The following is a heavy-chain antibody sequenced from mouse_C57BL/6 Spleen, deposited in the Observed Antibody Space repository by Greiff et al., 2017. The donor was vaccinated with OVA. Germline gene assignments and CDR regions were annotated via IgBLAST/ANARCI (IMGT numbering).Heavy chain of an antibody. CDR3: AREGNYALYWYFDV. D-gene: IGHD2-1*01. CDR2: ISSGSSTI. J-gene: IGHJ1*03. V-gene: IGHV5-17*01. Sequence: EVQLVESGGGLVKPGGSLKLSCAASGFTFSDYGMHWVRQAPEKGLEWVAYISSGSSTIYYADTVKGRFTISRDNAKNTLCLQMTSLRSEDTAMYYCAREGNYALYWYFDVWGTGTTVTVSS. CDR1: GFTFSDYG.